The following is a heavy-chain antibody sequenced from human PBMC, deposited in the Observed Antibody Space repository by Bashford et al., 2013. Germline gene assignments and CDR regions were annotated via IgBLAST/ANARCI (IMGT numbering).Heavy chain of an antibody. J-gene: IGHJ5*02. Sequence: SETLSLTCTVSGGSISSSSYYWGWIRQPAGKGLEWIGRIHSTGSTNYNPSLKSRVTMSVDTSKNQFSLKLSSGTAADTAVYYCARGGPNWFDPWGQGTLVTVSS. V-gene: IGHV4-61*02. CDR1: GGSISSSSYY. CDR2: IHSTGST. CDR3: ARGGPNWFDP.